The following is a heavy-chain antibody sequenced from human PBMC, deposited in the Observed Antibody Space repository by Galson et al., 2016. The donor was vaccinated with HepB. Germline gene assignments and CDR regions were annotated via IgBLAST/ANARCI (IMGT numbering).Heavy chain of an antibody. J-gene: IGHJ5*02. Sequence: SETLSLTCTVSGDSISSYYWSWIRQTPGKGLEWIGYIYYTGSTKYNPSLKSRVTISVDASENQFSLKLSSVTAADTAVDYCARVRGQPNWFDPWGQGILVTVSS. CDR1: GDSISSYY. CDR2: IYYTGST. V-gene: IGHV4-59*01. CDR3: ARVRGQPNWFDP. D-gene: IGHD6-13*01.